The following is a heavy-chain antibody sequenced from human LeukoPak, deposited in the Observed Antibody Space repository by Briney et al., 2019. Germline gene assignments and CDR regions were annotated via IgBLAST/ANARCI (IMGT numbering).Heavy chain of an antibody. CDR3: ARGVRYFDWPTY. J-gene: IGHJ4*02. CDR2: IYYSGST. Sequence: SETLSLTCTVSGGSISSSSYYWGWIRQPPGKGLEWIGSIYYSGSTYYNPSLKSRVTISVDTSKNQFSLKLSSVTAADTAVYYCARGVRYFDWPTYWGQRTLVTVSS. D-gene: IGHD3-9*01. CDR1: GGSISSSSYY. V-gene: IGHV4-39*07.